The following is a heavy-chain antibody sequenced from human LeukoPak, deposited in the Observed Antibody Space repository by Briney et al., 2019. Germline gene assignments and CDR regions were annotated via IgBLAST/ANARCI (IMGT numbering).Heavy chain of an antibody. V-gene: IGHV3-30*04. J-gene: IGHJ4*02. D-gene: IGHD3-22*01. Sequence: PGGSLRLSCVASGSTFSSYAMHWVRQAPGKGLEWVAVISHDGRNKYYADSVKGRFTISRDNSKNTLYLQMNSLRAEDTAVYYCARDFLPSNYDSSGYYDYWGQGTLVTVSS. CDR2: ISHDGRNK. CDR1: GSTFSSYA. CDR3: ARDFLPSNYDSSGYYDY.